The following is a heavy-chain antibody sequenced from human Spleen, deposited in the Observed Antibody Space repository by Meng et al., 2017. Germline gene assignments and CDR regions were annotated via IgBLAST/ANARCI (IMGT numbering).Heavy chain of an antibody. D-gene: IGHD1-26*01. J-gene: IGHJ4*02. CDR3: ARGSYRYFDY. CDR1: GFTFSSYE. V-gene: IGHV3-48*03. CDR2: MTSSGSTI. Sequence: LSLTCAASGFTFSSYEMKWLRQAPGKGLEWVSYMTSSGSTIYYADSVKGRFTISRDNAKNSLYLQMNSLRAEDTAVYYCARGSYRYFDYWGQGTLVTVSS.